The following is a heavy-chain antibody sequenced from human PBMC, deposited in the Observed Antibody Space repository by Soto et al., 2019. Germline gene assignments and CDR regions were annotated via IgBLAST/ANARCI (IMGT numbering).Heavy chain of an antibody. D-gene: IGHD3-22*01. V-gene: IGHV1-3*05. Sequence: QVQLVQSGAEEKKPGASVKVSCEASGYTFTSYAIHWVRQAPGQRLEWMGWINAGNGNTKYSQKFQGRVTITRDTSASTAYVELSSLRSEDTAVYYCARGYYYDSSGYYTPSDYWGQGTLVTVSS. CDR1: GYTFTSYA. CDR3: ARGYYYDSSGYYTPSDY. CDR2: INAGNGNT. J-gene: IGHJ4*02.